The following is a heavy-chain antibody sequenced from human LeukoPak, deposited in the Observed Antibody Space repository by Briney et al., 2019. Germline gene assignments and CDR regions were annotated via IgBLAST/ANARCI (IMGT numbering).Heavy chain of an antibody. CDR3: AKIGPSWGGGWDDAFDI. Sequence: PSETLSLTCTVSGGSISSGGYYWSWIRQPPGTGLEWIGYISYSGSPNYNPSLTSRLTISVDTSKNQFSLKLSYVTAADTAVYYCAKIGPSWGGGWDDAFDIWGQGTMVSVSS. D-gene: IGHD2-15*01. CDR2: ISYSGSP. CDR1: GGSISSGGYY. V-gene: IGHV4-61*08. J-gene: IGHJ3*02.